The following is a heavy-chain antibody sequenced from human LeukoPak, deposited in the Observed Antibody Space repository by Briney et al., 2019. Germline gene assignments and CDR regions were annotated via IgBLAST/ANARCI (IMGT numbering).Heavy chain of an antibody. CDR1: GFTFSDYW. Sequence: GGSLRLSCATSGFTFSDYWMNWVRQARGRGVEWVANIKQDGSEIYYVDSVKGRFTITRDNAKNSLSLQMNSLRAEDTAVYYCVRAIAAAASYWGQGTLVTVSS. J-gene: IGHJ4*02. CDR3: VRAIAAAASY. D-gene: IGHD6-13*01. CDR2: IKQDGSEI. V-gene: IGHV3-7*01.